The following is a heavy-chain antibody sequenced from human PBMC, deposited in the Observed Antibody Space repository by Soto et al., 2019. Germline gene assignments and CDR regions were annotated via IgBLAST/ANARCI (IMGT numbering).Heavy chain of an antibody. CDR2: IYSSGST. CDR1: GGSISSYY. D-gene: IGHD6-13*01. V-gene: IGHV4-4*07. Sequence: KPSETLSLTCSVSGGSISSYYWSWIRQPAGKGLGWIGRIYSSGSTKYNPSLKSRVIMSVDTSKNQFSLKLYSVTAADTAVYYCARTLEAAGTENWFDPWGQGTLVTVSS. J-gene: IGHJ5*02. CDR3: ARTLEAAGTENWFDP.